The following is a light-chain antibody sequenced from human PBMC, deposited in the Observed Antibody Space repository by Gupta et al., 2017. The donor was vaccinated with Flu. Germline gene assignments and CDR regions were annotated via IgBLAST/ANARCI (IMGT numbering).Light chain of an antibody. CDR2: DAS. Sequence: DIQMTQSPSSLSASVGDRVTITCQTSQDIGKFLNWYQQKPGRAPKLLIYDASKWETGVPSRFSGSGSGTEFTFTISSLQPEDIATYYCQQDDNLPFTFGHGTKVHIK. V-gene: IGKV1-33*01. CDR1: QDIGKF. J-gene: IGKJ3*01. CDR3: QQDDNLPFT.